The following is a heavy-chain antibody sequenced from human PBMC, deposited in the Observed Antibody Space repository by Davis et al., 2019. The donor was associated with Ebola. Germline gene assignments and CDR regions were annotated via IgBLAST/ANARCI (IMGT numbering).Heavy chain of an antibody. Sequence: SETLSLTCTVSGGSISSYYWSWIRQPPGKGLEWIGYLYYSGSTNYNPSLKSRVTISVDTSKNQFSLKLSSVTAADTAVYYCARHGRGSSSQSYSYYYGMDVWGQGTTATVSS. CDR3: ARHGRGSSSQSYSYYYGMDV. CDR2: LYYSGST. CDR1: GGSISSYY. V-gene: IGHV4-59*08. J-gene: IGHJ6*02. D-gene: IGHD6-13*01.